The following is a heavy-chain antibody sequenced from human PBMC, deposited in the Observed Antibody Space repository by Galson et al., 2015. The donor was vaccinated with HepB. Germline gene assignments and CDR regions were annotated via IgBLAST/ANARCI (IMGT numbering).Heavy chain of an antibody. CDR2: INSDGSST. J-gene: IGHJ6*02. V-gene: IGHV3-74*01. D-gene: IGHD5-12*01. CDR1: GFTFRTYW. CDR3: ARDAAVATAENYYYGMDV. Sequence: SLRLSCAASGFTFRTYWMHWVRQAPGKGLVWVSRINSDGSSTIYADSAKGRFTISRDNAKNSLYLQMNSLRAEDTAVYYCARDAAVATAENYYYGMDVWGQGTTVTVSS.